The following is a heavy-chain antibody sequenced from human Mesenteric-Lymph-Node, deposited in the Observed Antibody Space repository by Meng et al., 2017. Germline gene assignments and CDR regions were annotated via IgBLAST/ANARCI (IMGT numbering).Heavy chain of an antibody. D-gene: IGHD1-1*01. CDR1: GGTFSSYT. J-gene: IGHJ6*02. CDR3: ARDVVTRLESEMNYYYGMDV. CDR2: INPNSGGT. Sequence: ASVKVSCKASGGTFSSYTISWVRQAPGQGLEWMGWINPNSGGTNYAQKFQGRVTMTRDTSISTAYMELSRLRSDDTAVYYCARDVVTRLESEMNYYYGMDVWGQGTTVTVSS. V-gene: IGHV1-2*02.